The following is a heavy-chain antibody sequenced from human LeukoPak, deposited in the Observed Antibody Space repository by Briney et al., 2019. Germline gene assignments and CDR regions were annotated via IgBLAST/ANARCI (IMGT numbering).Heavy chain of an antibody. CDR2: ISGSASST. V-gene: IGHV3-23*01. CDR1: GFTFSSYA. Sequence: GGSLILSCAASGFTFSSYAMSWVRQAPGKGLEWVSTISGSASSTYSADSVKGRFTISRDNSGNTLYLQMNSLRAEDTAVYYCARDFPALGYFDWFLGYWGQGTLVTVSS. D-gene: IGHD3-9*01. J-gene: IGHJ4*02. CDR3: ARDFPALGYFDWFLGY.